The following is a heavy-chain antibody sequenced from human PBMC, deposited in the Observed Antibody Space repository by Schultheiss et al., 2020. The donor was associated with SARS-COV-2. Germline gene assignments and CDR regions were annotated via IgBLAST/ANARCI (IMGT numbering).Heavy chain of an antibody. CDR1: GFTFDDYA. CDR2: ISWNSGSI. V-gene: IGHV3-9*01. CDR3: ATVPAANDAFNI. J-gene: IGHJ3*02. Sequence: GGSLRLSCAASGFTFDDYAMHWVRQTPGKGLEWVSGISWNSGSIVYADSVKRRFTSSRDNAKNTLFLQMNSLRADDSAVYYCATVPAANDAFNIWGQGTMVTVSS. D-gene: IGHD2-2*01.